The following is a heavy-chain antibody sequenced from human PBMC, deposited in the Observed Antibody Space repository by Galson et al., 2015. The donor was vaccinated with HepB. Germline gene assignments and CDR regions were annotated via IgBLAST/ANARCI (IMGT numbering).Heavy chain of an antibody. CDR2: ISSSSSYI. Sequence: SLRLSCAASGFTFSSYSMNWVRQAPGKGLEWVSSISSSSSYIYYADSVKGRFTISRDNAKNSLYLQMNSLRAEDTAVYYCARGSGGQLRSRGVTWFDPWGQGTPVTVSS. V-gene: IGHV3-21*01. CDR1: GFTFSSYS. D-gene: IGHD5-18*01. J-gene: IGHJ5*02. CDR3: ARGSGGQLRSRGVTWFDP.